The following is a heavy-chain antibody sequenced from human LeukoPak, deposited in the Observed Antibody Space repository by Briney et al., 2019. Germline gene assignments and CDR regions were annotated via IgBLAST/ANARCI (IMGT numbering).Heavy chain of an antibody. CDR2: ISSSGSTI. CDR3: ARSIVASFDY. D-gene: IGHD5-12*01. Sequence: PGGSLRLSWAGSGFTFCEHHMSWVGQAPGKGLEWVSYISSSGSTIYYADSVKGRFTISRDNAKNSLYLQMNSLRAEDTAVYYCARSIVASFDYWGQGTLVTVSS. J-gene: IGHJ4*02. V-gene: IGHV3-11*01. CDR1: GFTFCEHH.